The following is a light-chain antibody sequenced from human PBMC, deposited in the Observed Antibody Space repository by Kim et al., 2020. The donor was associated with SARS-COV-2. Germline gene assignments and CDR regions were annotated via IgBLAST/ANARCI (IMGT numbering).Light chain of an antibody. CDR3: QSYDTGLSGII. Sequence: QCVTIACTGSNATIGAAYEVHWYQQLPGTAPKLLIYDNYKRLSGVPDRYSGARSATSASLAISGLQAEDEAEYYCQSYDTGLSGIIFGGGTQLTVL. CDR1: NATIGAAYE. J-gene: IGLJ2*01. V-gene: IGLV1-40*01. CDR2: DNY.